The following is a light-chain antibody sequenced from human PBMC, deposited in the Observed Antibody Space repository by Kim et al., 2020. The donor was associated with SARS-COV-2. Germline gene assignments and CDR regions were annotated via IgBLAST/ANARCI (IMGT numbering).Light chain of an antibody. J-gene: IGLJ2*01. CDR3: QSYDSSLSAV. CDR1: RSNNGAGYD. V-gene: IGLV1-40*01. CDR2: GNS. Sequence: GQRVTMSCTGSRSNNGAGYDVHWYQQLPGTAPKLLIYGNSNRPSGVPDRFSGSKSGTSASLAITGLQAEDEADYYCQSYDSSLSAVFGGGTQLTVL.